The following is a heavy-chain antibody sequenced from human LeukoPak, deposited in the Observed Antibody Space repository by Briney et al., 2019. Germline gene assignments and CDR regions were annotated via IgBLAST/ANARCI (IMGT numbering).Heavy chain of an antibody. CDR2: IKSKTDGGTT. Sequence: PGGSLRLSCAASGFTLSNAWMSWVRQAPGKGLEWVGRIKSKTDGGTTDYAAPVKGRFTISRDDSKNTLYLQMNSLKTEDTAVYYCTTDNFGSSGWFGLYYFDYWGQGTLVTVSS. V-gene: IGHV3-15*01. J-gene: IGHJ4*02. CDR1: GFTLSNAW. D-gene: IGHD6-19*01. CDR3: TTDNFGSSGWFGLYYFDY.